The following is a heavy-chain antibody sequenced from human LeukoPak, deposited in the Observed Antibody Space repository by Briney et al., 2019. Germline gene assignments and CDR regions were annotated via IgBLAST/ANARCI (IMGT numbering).Heavy chain of an antibody. CDR2: ISSYNGNT. D-gene: IGHD3-9*01. J-gene: IGHJ3*02. CDR1: GYRCISYG. CDR3: AREDYDILTGHDPFDI. Sequence: ASVKVSCKASGYRCISYGISWVRQAPGQGLEWMGWISSYNGNTNLAQEFQGRLIMTTDTSTSTAYMELWRLRSDDTAVYFCAREDYDILTGHDPFDIWGPGTMVTVSS. V-gene: IGHV1-18*04.